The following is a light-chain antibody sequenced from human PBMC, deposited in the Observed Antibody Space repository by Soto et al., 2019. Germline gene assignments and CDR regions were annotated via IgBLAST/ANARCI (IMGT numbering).Light chain of an antibody. J-gene: IGLJ3*02. CDR3: QSYDSSLSAWKV. CDR2: ANI. CDR1: NTNIGAGYD. Sequence: QSVLTQPPSVSGAPGQRVSISCTGSNTNIGAGYDVNWYLQLPGTAPKLLIYANINRPSGVPDRFSGSKSGASAFLVITGLQAEDEADYYCQSYDSSLSAWKVFGGGTKLTVL. V-gene: IGLV1-40*01.